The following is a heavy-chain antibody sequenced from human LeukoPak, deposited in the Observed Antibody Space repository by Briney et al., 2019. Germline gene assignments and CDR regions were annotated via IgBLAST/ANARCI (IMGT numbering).Heavy chain of an antibody. Sequence: SETLSLTCTVSGGSISSSNYYWGWIRQPPGKGLEWIGSIYYSGSTYYNPSLKSRVTISVDTSKNQFSLKLSSVTAADTAVYYCAREGWDSSSWYHQNWFDPWGQGTLVTVSS. CDR3: AREGWDSSSWYHQNWFDP. J-gene: IGHJ5*02. CDR2: IYYSGST. D-gene: IGHD6-13*01. V-gene: IGHV4-39*02. CDR1: GGSISSSNYY.